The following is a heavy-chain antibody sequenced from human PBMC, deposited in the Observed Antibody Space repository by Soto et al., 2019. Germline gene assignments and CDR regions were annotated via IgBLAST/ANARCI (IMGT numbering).Heavy chain of an antibody. V-gene: IGHV1-69*06. CDR3: ARSTHYYDSSG. J-gene: IGHJ4*02. CDR2: IIPIFGTA. CDR1: GGTFSSYA. Sequence: SVKVSCKASGGTFSSYAISWVRQAPGQGLEWMGGIIPIFGTANYAQKFQGRVTITADKSASTAYMELSSLRSEDTAVYYCARSTHYYDSSGWGQGTLVTVSS. D-gene: IGHD3-22*01.